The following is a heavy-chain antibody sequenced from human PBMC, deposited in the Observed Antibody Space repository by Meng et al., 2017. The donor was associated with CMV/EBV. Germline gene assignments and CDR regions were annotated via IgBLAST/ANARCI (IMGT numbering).Heavy chain of an antibody. V-gene: IGHV1-2*02. D-gene: IGHD3-22*01. CDR1: GYTFTGYY. J-gene: IGHJ4*02. CDR3: ARETYYYDSSGYYYSN. Sequence: ASVKVSCKASGYTFTGYYMHWVRQAPGQGLEWMGWINPNSGGTNYAQKFQGRVTMTRDTSISTAYMELSRLRSDDTAVDYCARETYYYDSSGYYYSNWGQGTLVTVSS. CDR2: INPNSGGT.